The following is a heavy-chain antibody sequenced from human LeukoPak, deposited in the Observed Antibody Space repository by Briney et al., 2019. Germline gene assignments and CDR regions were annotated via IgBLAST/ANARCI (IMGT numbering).Heavy chain of an antibody. CDR1: GFTFDDYH. CDR2: LSWNSQSI. V-gene: IGHV3-9*01. D-gene: IGHD1-26*01. Sequence: GRSLRLSCAASGFTFDDYHMHWVRQAPGKGLEWVAGLSWNSQSIGYADSVKGRFTISRDNAKNSLYLQMNNLRAEDTALYYCAKESGTYYYFDYWGQGTLVTVSS. CDR3: AKESGTYYYFDY. J-gene: IGHJ4*02.